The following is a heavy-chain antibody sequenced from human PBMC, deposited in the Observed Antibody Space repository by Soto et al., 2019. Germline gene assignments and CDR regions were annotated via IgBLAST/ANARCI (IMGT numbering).Heavy chain of an antibody. V-gene: IGHV1-69*02. CDR2: IIPILGIA. Sequence: QVQLVQSGAEVKKPGSSVKVSCKASGGTFSSYTISWVRQAPGQGLEWMGRIIPILGIANYAQKFQGRVMITADKSTSTAYMELSSLRSEDTAVYYCARAGSYGGNYYDYYGMDVWGQGTTVTVSS. J-gene: IGHJ6*02. CDR3: ARAGSYGGNYYDYYGMDV. CDR1: GGTFSSYT. D-gene: IGHD1-26*01.